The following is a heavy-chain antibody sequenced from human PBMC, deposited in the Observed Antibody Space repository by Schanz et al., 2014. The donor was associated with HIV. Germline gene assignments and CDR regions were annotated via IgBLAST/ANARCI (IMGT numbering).Heavy chain of an antibody. CDR1: GYTFTNNF. Sequence: QVQLVQSGAEVKKPGASVKLSCKTSGYTFTNNFIHWVRQAPGQGLEWMGWVDPNTGNTGYAPKFQGRLTLTADTSTSTAYMELSNLRSDDTAVYYCARVSPQYFYVPYDPWGQGTLVSVSS. J-gene: IGHJ5*02. V-gene: IGHV1-8*02. CDR2: VDPNTGNT. CDR3: ARVSPQYFYVPYDP. D-gene: IGHD3-9*01.